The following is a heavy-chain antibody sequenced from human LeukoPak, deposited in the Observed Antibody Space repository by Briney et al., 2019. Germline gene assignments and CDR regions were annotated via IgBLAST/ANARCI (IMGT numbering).Heavy chain of an antibody. CDR2: IKQDGSEK. Sequence: GGSLRLSCAASGFTFSSYWMSWVRQAPGKGLEWVANIKQDGSEKYYVDSVKGRFTISRDNSKNTLYLQMNSLRAEDTAVYYCAREPGYSSGWYGYYYYGMDVWGQGTTVTVSS. V-gene: IGHV3-7*01. CDR1: GFTFSSYW. J-gene: IGHJ6*02. D-gene: IGHD6-19*01. CDR3: AREPGYSSGWYGYYYYGMDV.